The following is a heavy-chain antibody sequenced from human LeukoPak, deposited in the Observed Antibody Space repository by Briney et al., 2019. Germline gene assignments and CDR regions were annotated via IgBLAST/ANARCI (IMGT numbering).Heavy chain of an antibody. Sequence: PSETLSLTCTVSGGSISSGSYYWSWIRQPAGKGLEWIGRIYTSGSTNYNPSLKSRVTISVDTSKSQFSLKLSSVTAADTAVYYCARDHVRYYYYGMDVWGQGTTVTVFS. V-gene: IGHV4-61*02. CDR2: IYTSGST. CDR1: GGSISSGSYY. J-gene: IGHJ6*02. D-gene: IGHD3-10*02. CDR3: ARDHVRYYYYGMDV.